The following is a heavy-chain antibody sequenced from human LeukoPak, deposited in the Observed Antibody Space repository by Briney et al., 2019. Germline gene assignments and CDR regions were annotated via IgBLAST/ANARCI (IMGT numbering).Heavy chain of an antibody. Sequence: ASVKVSCKASGGTFSSYAISWVRQAPGQGLEWMGRIIPILGIANYAQKFQGRVTITADKSTSTAYMELSSLRSEDTDVYYCARAQYYYDSSGYRPPGAFDIWGQGTMVTVSS. D-gene: IGHD3-22*01. CDR2: IIPILGIA. J-gene: IGHJ3*02. CDR3: ARAQYYYDSSGYRPPGAFDI. V-gene: IGHV1-69*04. CDR1: GGTFSSYA.